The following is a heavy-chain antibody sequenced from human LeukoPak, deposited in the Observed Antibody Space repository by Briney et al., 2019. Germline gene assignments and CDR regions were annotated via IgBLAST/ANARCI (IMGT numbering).Heavy chain of an antibody. CDR2: INPSGGSA. CDR3: ARGPDGGNSRWWFDP. CDR1: GYTFTSYY. J-gene: IGHJ5*02. Sequence: ASVKVSCKASGYTFTSYYMHWVRPAAGQGLEWMGIINPSGGSASYAQKFQGRVTMTRDTSTSTVYMELSSLRSEDTAVYYCARGPDGGNSRWWFDPWGQGTLVTVSS. V-gene: IGHV1-46*01. D-gene: IGHD4-23*01.